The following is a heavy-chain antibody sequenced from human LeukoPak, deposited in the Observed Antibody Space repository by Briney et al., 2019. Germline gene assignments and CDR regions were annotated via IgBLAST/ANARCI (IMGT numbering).Heavy chain of an antibody. CDR2: ISAYNGNT. V-gene: IGHV1-18*01. CDR1: GYTFTSYG. Sequence: ASVKVSCKASGYTFTSYGTSWVRQAPGQGLEWMGWISAYNGNTNYAQKLQGRVTMTTDTSTSTAYMELRSLRSDDTAVYYCARSPGYYYDSSGCFDYWGQGTLVTVSS. CDR3: ARSPGYYYDSSGCFDY. J-gene: IGHJ4*02. D-gene: IGHD3-22*01.